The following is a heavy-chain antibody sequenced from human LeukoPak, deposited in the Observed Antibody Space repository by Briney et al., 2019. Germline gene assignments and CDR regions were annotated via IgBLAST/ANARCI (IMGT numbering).Heavy chain of an antibody. CDR1: GGSISSYY. CDR2: IYTSGST. J-gene: IGHJ4*02. D-gene: IGHD3-22*01. CDR3: ARGTFPSYYYDSSGPHYFDY. V-gene: IGHV4-4*07. Sequence: SETLSLTCSVSGGSISSYYWSWIREPAGKGLEWIGRIYTSGSTNYNPSLKSRVTMSVDTSKNQFSLKLSSVTAADTAVYYCARGTFPSYYYDSSGPHYFDYWGQGTLVTVSS.